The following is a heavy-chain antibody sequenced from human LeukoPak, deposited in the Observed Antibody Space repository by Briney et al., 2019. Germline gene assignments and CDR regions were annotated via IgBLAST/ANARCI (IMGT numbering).Heavy chain of an antibody. Sequence: VGSLGLSCAASRFTLCIYAVHWVCTTPAKRLEWVSVISYDGSKKYYADSVKVRFSISRHNSKNTLYLQMNTLRPDDTAVYYCAKSRNNYDSSSFDIWGQGTTITVSS. V-gene: IGHV3-30*18. CDR2: ISYDGSKK. CDR3: AKSRNNYDSSSFDI. J-gene: IGHJ3*02. CDR1: RFTLCIYA. D-gene: IGHD3-22*01.